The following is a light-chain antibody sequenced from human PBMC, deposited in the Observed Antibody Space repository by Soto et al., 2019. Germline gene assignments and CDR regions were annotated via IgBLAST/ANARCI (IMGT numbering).Light chain of an antibody. J-gene: IGLJ2*01. CDR1: SSDVGGYNY. CDR3: SSYAGSNNVVV. V-gene: IGLV2-8*01. CDR2: EVS. Sequence: QSALTQPPSASGSPGQSVTISCTGTSSDVGGYNYVSWYQQHSGEAPKLMIYEVSKRPSGVPDRFSGSKSGNTASLTVSGLQADDEADYYCSSYAGSNNVVVFGGGTKLTVL.